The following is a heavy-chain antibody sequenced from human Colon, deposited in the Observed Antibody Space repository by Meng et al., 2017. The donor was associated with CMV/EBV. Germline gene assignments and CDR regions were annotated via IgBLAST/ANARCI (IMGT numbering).Heavy chain of an antibody. CDR1: GFTSSSYW. J-gene: IGHJ6*02. CDR2: ISSDGSST. Sequence: GESLKISCTASGFTSSSYWLHWVRQVPGKGLVWVSRISSDGSSTYYADSVKGRFTISRDNAKNTLYLQMNSLRAEDTAVYYCAKDWSTVTGSYYYGMDVWGQGTTVTVSS. D-gene: IGHD4-11*01. CDR3: AKDWSTVTGSYYYGMDV. V-gene: IGHV3-74*01.